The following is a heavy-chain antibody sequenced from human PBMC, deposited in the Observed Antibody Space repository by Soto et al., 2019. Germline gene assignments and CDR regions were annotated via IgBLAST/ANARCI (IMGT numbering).Heavy chain of an antibody. Sequence: GASVKVSCKASGYTFTSYGISWVRQAPGQGLERMGWISAYNGNTNYAQKLQGRVTMTTDTSTSTAYMELRSLRSDDTAVYYCARALYYYDSSGYYKFDPWGQGTLVTVSS. D-gene: IGHD3-22*01. CDR3: ARALYYYDSSGYYKFDP. CDR2: ISAYNGNT. J-gene: IGHJ5*02. V-gene: IGHV1-18*01. CDR1: GYTFTSYG.